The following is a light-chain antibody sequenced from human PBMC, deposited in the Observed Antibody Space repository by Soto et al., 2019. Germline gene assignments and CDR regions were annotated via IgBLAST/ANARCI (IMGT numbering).Light chain of an antibody. CDR2: RND. V-gene: IGLV1-47*01. Sequence: QSVLTQPPSASGAPGQRVTISCSGSASNLGGNYVYWYQQHPGTAPKLVIYRNDQRPSGVTDRISGSKSGTSASLAISGLRSEDEADYFCPAWDDNVHGRVFGGGTKLTVL. CDR1: ASNLGGNY. J-gene: IGLJ3*02. CDR3: PAWDDNVHGRV.